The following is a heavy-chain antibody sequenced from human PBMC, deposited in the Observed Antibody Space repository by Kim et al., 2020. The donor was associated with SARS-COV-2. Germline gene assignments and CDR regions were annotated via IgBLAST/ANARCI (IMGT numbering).Heavy chain of an antibody. CDR2: INPSDRST. J-gene: IGHJ4*02. V-gene: IGHV1-46*01. CDR1: GYTFTSYY. CDR3: ARVDCRSGSCYRDYFDY. Sequence: ASVKVSCKASGYTFTSYYIQWVRQAPGQGLEWMGIINPSDRSTSYAQKFQGRVTITRDTSTSTVYVELSSLRSEDTAVYYCARVDCRSGSCYRDYFDYWGQGTLVTVSS. D-gene: IGHD2-15*01.